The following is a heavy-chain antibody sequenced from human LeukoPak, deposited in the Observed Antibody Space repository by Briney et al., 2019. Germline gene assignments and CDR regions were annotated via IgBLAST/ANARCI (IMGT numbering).Heavy chain of an antibody. V-gene: IGHV4-34*01. CDR2: INHSGST. CDR3: ARSAGYSSGWYWRGYYFDY. Sequence: SETLSLTCAVYGGSFSGYYWSWIRQPPGKGLEWIGEINHSGSTNYNPSLKSRVTISVDTSKNQFSLKLSSVTAADTAVYYCARSAGYSSGWYWRGYYFDYWGRGTLVTVSS. D-gene: IGHD6-19*01. J-gene: IGHJ4*02. CDR1: GGSFSGYY.